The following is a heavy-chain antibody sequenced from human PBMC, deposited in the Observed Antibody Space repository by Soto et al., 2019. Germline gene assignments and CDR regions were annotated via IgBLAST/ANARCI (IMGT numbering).Heavy chain of an antibody. CDR2: IWYDGSNK. V-gene: IGHV3-33*01. CDR3: SRDTIVGSYFFYY. CDR1: GFTFRSYG. Sequence: QVQLVESGGGVVQSGRSLRLSCAASGFTFRSYGIHWVRQAAGKGLEWVGIIWYDGSNKYYADSVKGRFTISRDDSKNTVYLQMTSLRVEDTAVYYRSRDTIVGSYFFYYSGQGSLVTVSS. J-gene: IGHJ4*02. D-gene: IGHD1-26*01.